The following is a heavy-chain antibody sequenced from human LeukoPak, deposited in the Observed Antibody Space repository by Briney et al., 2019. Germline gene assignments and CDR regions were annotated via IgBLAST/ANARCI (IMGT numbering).Heavy chain of an antibody. Sequence: QSGGSLRLSCAASGFTFSRYAMHWVRQAPGKGLEWVAFLSYDGSNKYYTDSVKGRFTISRDNSKNTLFLQMNSLRGEDTAMYYCARTSETSCSSTSCVARYGMDVWGQGTTVTVSS. D-gene: IGHD2-2*01. CDR2: LSYDGSNK. V-gene: IGHV3-30*04. CDR3: ARTSETSCSSTSCVARYGMDV. J-gene: IGHJ6*02. CDR1: GFTFSRYA.